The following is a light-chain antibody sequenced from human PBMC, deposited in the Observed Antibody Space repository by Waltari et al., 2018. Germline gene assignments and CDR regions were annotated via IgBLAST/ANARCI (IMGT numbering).Light chain of an antibody. CDR3: AAWDDSLTVR. CDR2: RNA. J-gene: IGLJ3*02. V-gene: IGLV1-47*01. Sequence: QSVLTQPPSASGTPGQRVTISCSGSSSNIGSSFVCWYQHLPGTAPKLLIYRNAQRPSGVPDRFSGSRSSTSASLAISGLRSEDEADYYCAAWDDSLTVRFGGGTKLTVL. CDR1: SSNIGSSF.